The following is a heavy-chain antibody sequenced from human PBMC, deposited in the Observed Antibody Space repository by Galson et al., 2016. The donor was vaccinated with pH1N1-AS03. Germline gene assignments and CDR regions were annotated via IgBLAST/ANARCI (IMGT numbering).Heavy chain of an antibody. CDR3: AKAYSTYYYYMDV. CDR2: ISWNGFNT. CDR1: GFTFNEYA. V-gene: IGHV3-9*01. Sequence: CAASGFTFNEYAMHRVRQSPGKGLEWVSGISWNGFNTDYGDSVKGRFTISRDNARNSLFLQMDSLRPEDTALYYCAKAYSTYYYYMDVWGKGTTVTVSS. D-gene: IGHD2/OR15-2a*01. J-gene: IGHJ6*03.